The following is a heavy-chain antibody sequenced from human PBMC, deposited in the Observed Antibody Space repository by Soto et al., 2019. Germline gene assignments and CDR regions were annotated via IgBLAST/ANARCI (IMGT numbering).Heavy chain of an antibody. D-gene: IGHD6-19*01. CDR3: ARLGSSGWYQGSYFDY. V-gene: IGHV4-39*01. CDR2: IQYGGTT. J-gene: IGHJ4*02. Sequence: QLQLQESGPGLVKASETLSLTCTVSGGSITRNNHFWGWIRQSPGKGLEWIGSIQYGGTTNYNPSLTRGVIMCAETSKNQYSLLRNSVTAADTAVYYCARLGSSGWYQGSYFDYWGQGTLVTVSS. CDR1: GGSITRNNHF.